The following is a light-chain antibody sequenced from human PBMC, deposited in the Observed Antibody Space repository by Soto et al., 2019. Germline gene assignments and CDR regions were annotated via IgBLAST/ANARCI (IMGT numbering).Light chain of an antibody. CDR3: QQSYSTPRT. CDR1: QSTSTY. J-gene: IGKJ1*01. V-gene: IGKV1-39*01. Sequence: DIQMTQSPSSLSASVGDRVTITCRASQSTSTYLSWFQQRPGKAPKLLIYAASSLQSGVPSRFGGGGSGTDFTLTISNLQPEDFATYYCQQSYSTPRTFXQGTKVDIK. CDR2: AAS.